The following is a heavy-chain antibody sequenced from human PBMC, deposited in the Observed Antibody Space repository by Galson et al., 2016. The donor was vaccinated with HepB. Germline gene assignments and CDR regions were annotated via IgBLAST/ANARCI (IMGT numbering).Heavy chain of an antibody. J-gene: IGHJ6*03. CDR3: ATGIVVAGKYYYYYMDV. D-gene: IGHD6-19*01. V-gene: IGHV4-39*01. Sequence: ETLSLTCIVSGGSVSSDYYWGWIRQPPGRGLEWIGSLYSGESTYYNPSLKSRVTISVDTSKNQFSLRLNSVTAADTGVYYCATGIVVAGKYYYYYMDVWGKGTTVTVSS. CDR2: LYSGEST. CDR1: GGSVSSDYY.